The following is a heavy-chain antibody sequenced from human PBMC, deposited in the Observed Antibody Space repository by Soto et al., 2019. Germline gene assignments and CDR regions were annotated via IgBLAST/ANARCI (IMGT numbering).Heavy chain of an antibody. CDR1: GFTFSSYS. CDR3: ARHDYGDYGDGMDV. V-gene: IGHV3-21*01. Sequence: ESGGGLVKPGGSLRLSCAASGFTFSSYSMNWVRQAPGKGLEWVSSISSSSSYIYYADSVKGRFTISRDNAKNSLYLQMNSLRAEDTAVYYCARHDYGDYGDGMDVWGQGTTVTVSS. J-gene: IGHJ6*02. CDR2: ISSSSSYI. D-gene: IGHD4-17*01.